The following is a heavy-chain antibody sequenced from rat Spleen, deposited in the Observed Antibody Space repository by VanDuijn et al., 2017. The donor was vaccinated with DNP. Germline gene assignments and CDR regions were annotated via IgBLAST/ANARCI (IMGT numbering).Heavy chain of an antibody. Sequence: EVQLVESGGDLVQPGRSLKLSCVASGFTFSYYWMTWIRQVPGKGLEWVASITRGGTTTNYRDSVKGRFTISRDDARNTLYLQMNSLTPEDSATYYCAREGGSTWFAYWGQGTLVTVSS. CDR2: ITRGGTTT. CDR3: AREGGSTWFAY. D-gene: IGHD1-11*01. CDR1: GFTFSYYW. J-gene: IGHJ3*01. V-gene: IGHV5-31*01.